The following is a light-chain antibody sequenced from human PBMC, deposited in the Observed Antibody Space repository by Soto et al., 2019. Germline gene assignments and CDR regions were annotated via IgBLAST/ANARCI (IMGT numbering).Light chain of an antibody. CDR1: QSVSSN. Sequence: EIVMTQSPATLSVSPGERATLSCRASQSVSSNLAWYQQKPGQAPRLLIYRASTRATGIPARFSGSGSGTEFTLPISSLQSEDFAVYYCQQYNNWPPGFTFGPGTKVDIK. CDR2: RAS. J-gene: IGKJ3*01. V-gene: IGKV3-15*01. CDR3: QQYNNWPPGFT.